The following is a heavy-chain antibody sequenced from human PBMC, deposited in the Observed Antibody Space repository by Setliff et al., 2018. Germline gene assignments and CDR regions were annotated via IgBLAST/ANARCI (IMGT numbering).Heavy chain of an antibody. V-gene: IGHV1-69*06. D-gene: IGHD2-15*01. CDR3: ARDGAYCSGGSCYSFDY. J-gene: IGHJ4*02. CDR1: GGMSGTYS. Sequence: VSCKASGGMSGTYSISWVRQAPGQGLEWIGAIIPIFGTPNYAQNFQDRVTITADISTTTVFMEMSSLRSDDTAVYYCARDGAYCSGGSCYSFDYWGPGTPVTV. CDR2: IIPIFGTP.